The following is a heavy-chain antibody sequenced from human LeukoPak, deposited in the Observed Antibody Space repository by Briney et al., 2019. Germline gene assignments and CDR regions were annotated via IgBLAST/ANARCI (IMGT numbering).Heavy chain of an antibody. V-gene: IGHV3-21*01. Sequence: GGSLRLSCAASGFTFSSYNMNWVRQAPGQGLEWVSSITSGSSYIYYADSVKGRFTISRDNAKSSLYLQMNSLRAEDTAVYYCARSYSGSPGNWFDPWGQGTLVTVSS. CDR2: ITSGSSYI. CDR1: GFTFSSYN. J-gene: IGHJ5*02. CDR3: ARSYSGSPGNWFDP. D-gene: IGHD1-26*01.